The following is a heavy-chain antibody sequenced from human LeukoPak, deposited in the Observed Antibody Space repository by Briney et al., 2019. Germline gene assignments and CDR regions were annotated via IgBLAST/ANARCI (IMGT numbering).Heavy chain of an antibody. Sequence: GGSLRLSCAASGFSFSSVAMTWVRQAPGKGLEWVSYISSSGSTIYYADSVKGRFTISRDNAKNSLYLQMNSLRAEDTAVYYCARDGGAMVRGDAHDYWGQGTLVTVSS. J-gene: IGHJ4*02. CDR1: GFSFSSVA. D-gene: IGHD3-10*01. V-gene: IGHV3-48*03. CDR2: ISSSGSTI. CDR3: ARDGGAMVRGDAHDY.